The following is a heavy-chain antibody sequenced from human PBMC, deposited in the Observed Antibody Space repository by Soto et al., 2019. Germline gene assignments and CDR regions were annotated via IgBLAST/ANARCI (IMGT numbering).Heavy chain of an antibody. Sequence: SVQVSCKASGSTLTSYGISSVRQAPGQGLEWMGWISAYNSNTNYAQKLQGRVTMTTDTSTSTAYMELRSLRSDDTAVYYCARGGLSYYYYGMDVWGQGTTVTVSS. V-gene: IGHV1-18*04. CDR3: ARGGLSYYYYGMDV. J-gene: IGHJ6*02. CDR2: ISAYNSNT. D-gene: IGHD5-12*01. CDR1: GSTLTSYG.